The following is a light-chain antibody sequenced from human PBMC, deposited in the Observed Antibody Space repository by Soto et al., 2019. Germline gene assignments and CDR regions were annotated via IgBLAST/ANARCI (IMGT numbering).Light chain of an antibody. CDR3: QQYGSSPGT. CDR2: DTS. CDR1: QSVSSN. Sequence: EVLVTQSPGTLSVSAXXXXXXXLMASQSVSSNLAWYQQNLGQAPRLLIYDTSTRATGVPDRFSGSGSGTDFALTISRVEPEDFAIYFCQQYGSSPGTFGQGTKVDI. J-gene: IGKJ1*01. V-gene: IGKV3-20*01.